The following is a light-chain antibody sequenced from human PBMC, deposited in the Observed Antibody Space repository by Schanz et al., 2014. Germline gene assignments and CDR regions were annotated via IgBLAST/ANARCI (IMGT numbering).Light chain of an antibody. J-gene: IGLJ3*02. Sequence: QSVLTQPPSVSGAPGQRVTISCTGSSSNIGAGYDVHWYQQLPGTAPKLLIYSNSNRPSGVPDRFSGSKSGTSASLAITGLQAEDEADYYCCSFAGGPKFGGGTKVTVL. V-gene: IGLV1-40*01. CDR2: SNS. CDR3: CSFAGGPK. CDR1: SSNIGAGYD.